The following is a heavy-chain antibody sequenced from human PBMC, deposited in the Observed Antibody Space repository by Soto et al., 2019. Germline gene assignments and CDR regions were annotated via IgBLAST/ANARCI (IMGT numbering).Heavy chain of an antibody. CDR3: AAVPVLRFLKWLPAYFDY. CDR2: LVVGSGNT. J-gene: IGHJ4*02. D-gene: IGHD3-3*01. Sequence: AVPVTLKTSRFMFTSAALQWVRQARGQRLEGIGWLVVGSGNTHYAQHFQERVTLTRDMSTGTAYMELSSLRSEDTAVYYCAAVPVLRFLKWLPAYFDYWGQGTLVTVSS. V-gene: IGHV1-58*01. CDR1: RFMFTSAA.